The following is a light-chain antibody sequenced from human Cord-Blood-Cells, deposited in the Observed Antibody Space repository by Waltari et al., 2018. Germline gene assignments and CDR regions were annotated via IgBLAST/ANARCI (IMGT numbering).Light chain of an antibody. CDR3: QQYYSTPLT. CDR1: QSVLYSSNNKTY. V-gene: IGKV4-1*01. CDR2: WAS. J-gene: IGKJ4*01. Sequence: DLVMTQSPDSLAVSLGERATINCKSTQSVLYSSNNKTYLAWYQQKPGQPPKLLIYWASTWESGVPDRFSGSGSGTDFTLTISSLQAEDVAVYYCQQYYSTPLTFGGGTKVEIK.